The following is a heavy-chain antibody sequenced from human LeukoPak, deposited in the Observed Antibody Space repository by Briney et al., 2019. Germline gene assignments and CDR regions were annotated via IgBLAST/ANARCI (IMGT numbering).Heavy chain of an antibody. CDR1: GFTFSSYG. CDR2: ISGSGGST. V-gene: IGHV3-23*01. J-gene: IGHJ4*02. CDR3: AKEMTGITMIVVANDY. D-gene: IGHD3-22*01. Sequence: GGTLRLSCAASGFTFSSYGMSWVRQAPGKGLEWVPAISGSGGSTYYADSVKGRFTISRDNSKNTLYLQMNSLSAEDTAVYYCAKEMTGITMIVVANDYWGQGTLVTVSS.